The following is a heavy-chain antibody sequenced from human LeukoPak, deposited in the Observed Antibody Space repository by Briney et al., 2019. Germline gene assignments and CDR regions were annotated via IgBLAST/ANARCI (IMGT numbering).Heavy chain of an antibody. CDR3: ARRVGRWTFDY. Sequence: GESLKISCKGSGYSFTSYWIGWVRQMPEKGLEWMGIIYPDDSDTRYSPSLQGQVTISADKSTSTAYLQWSSLKASDTAIYYCARRVGRWTFDYWGQGTLVTVSS. J-gene: IGHJ4*02. CDR2: IYPDDSDT. D-gene: IGHD2-15*01. CDR1: GYSFTSYW. V-gene: IGHV5-51*01.